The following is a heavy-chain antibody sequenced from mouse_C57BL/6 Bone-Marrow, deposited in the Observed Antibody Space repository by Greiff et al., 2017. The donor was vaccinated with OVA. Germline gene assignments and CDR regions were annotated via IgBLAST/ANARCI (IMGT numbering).Heavy chain of an antibody. J-gene: IGHJ2*01. CDR3: ARDRGRVHFDY. CDR1: GFTFSSYA. CDR2: ISDGGSYT. Sequence: EVMLVESGGGLVKPGGSLKLSCAASGFTFSSYAMSWVHQTPEKRLEWVATISDGGSYTYYPDNVKGRFTISRDNAKNNLYLQMSHLKSEDTAMYYCARDRGRVHFDYWGQGTTLTVSS. V-gene: IGHV5-4*01.